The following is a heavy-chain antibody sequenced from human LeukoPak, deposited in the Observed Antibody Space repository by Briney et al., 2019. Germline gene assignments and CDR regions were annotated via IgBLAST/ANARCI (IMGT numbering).Heavy chain of an antibody. CDR1: GFTFSSYG. Sequence: QTGGSLRLSCAASGFTFSSYGMHWVRQAPGKGLEWVANIKQDGSEKNYVDSVKGRFTISRDNAKNSLYLQMNSLRAEDTAVYYCARVTFPYYYDSSGYPDYWGQGTLVTVSS. V-gene: IGHV3-7*01. J-gene: IGHJ4*02. CDR3: ARVTFPYYYDSSGYPDY. CDR2: IKQDGSEK. D-gene: IGHD3-22*01.